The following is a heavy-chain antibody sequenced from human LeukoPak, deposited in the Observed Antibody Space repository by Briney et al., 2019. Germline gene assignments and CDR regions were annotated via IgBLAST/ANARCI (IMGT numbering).Heavy chain of an antibody. CDR1: GFTFDDYA. J-gene: IGHJ4*02. CDR3: ASGYSFASGPDY. CDR2: ISWNSGSI. D-gene: IGHD3-22*01. Sequence: PGGSLRLSCAASGFTFDDYAMHWVRQAPGKGLEWVSGISWNSGSIGYADSVKGRFTISRDNAKNSLYLQMNSLRAEDTALYYCASGYSFASGPDYWGQGTLVTVSS. V-gene: IGHV3-9*01.